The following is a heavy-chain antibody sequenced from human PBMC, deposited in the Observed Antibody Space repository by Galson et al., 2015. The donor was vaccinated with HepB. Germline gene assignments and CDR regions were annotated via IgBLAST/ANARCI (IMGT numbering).Heavy chain of an antibody. D-gene: IGHD6-19*01. CDR2: INWNGGST. CDR3: ARDPGIAVAGTPTFDH. CDR1: GFTFDDYG. J-gene: IGHJ4*02. V-gene: IGHV3-20*04. Sequence: LRLSCAASGFTFDDYGMSWVRQAPGKGLEWVSGINWNGGSTGYADSVKGRFTISRDNAKNSLYLQMNSLRAEDTALYYCARDPGIAVAGTPTFDHWGQGTLVTVSS.